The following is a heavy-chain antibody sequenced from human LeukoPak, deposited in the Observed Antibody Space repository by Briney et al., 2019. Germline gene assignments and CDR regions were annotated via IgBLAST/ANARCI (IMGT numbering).Heavy chain of an antibody. J-gene: IGHJ4*02. CDR3: ARLSARDY. Sequence: PSETLSLTCTVSGGSISGSGYYWAWIRQPPGKGLECIGSIYYSGNTYYNPSLESRVTISVDTSKNQFSLKLSSVTAADTAVYYCARLSARDYWGQGTLVTVSS. V-gene: IGHV4-39*01. CDR2: IYYSGNT. D-gene: IGHD3-16*02. CDR1: GGSISGSGYY.